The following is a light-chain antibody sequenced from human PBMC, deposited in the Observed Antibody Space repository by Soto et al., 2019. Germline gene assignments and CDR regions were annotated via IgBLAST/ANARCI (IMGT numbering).Light chain of an antibody. CDR2: LNNDGSH. J-gene: IGLJ2*01. CDR1: SGHRSYT. CDR3: QTWDTGIQV. V-gene: IGLV4-69*01. Sequence: QPVLTQSPSASASLGASVKLTCTLSSGHRSYTIAWHQQQPEKGPRYLMKLNNDGSHSKGDGIPDRFSGSSSGAERYLTISSLQSEDEADYYCQTWDTGIQVFGGGTKLTVL.